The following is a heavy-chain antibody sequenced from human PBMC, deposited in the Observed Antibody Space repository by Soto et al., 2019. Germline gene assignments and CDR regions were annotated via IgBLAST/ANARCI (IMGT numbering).Heavy chain of an antibody. CDR1: GATLSTHG. V-gene: IGHV1-69*13. CDR2: TIPIIGTT. D-gene: IGHD5-18*01. J-gene: IGHJ4*02. CDR3: AAGDSSDTGDY. Sequence: ASVKVSCKASGATLSTHGISWVRQAPGQGLEWMGGTIPIIGTTDYAEKFQGRVKITADESTTTSYMELSSLRPDDTAVYYCAAGDSSDTGDYWGQGTLVTVYS.